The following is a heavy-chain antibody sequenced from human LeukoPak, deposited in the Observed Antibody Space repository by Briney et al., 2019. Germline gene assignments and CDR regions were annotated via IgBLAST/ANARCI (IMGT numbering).Heavy chain of an antibody. CDR3: ARGASDSSGYYPY. D-gene: IGHD3-22*01. CDR1: GGSISSGDYY. J-gene: IGHJ4*02. CDR2: IYYSGST. V-gene: IGHV4-30-4*01. Sequence: SQTLSLTCTVSGGSISSGDYYWIWIRQPPGKGLEWIGYIYYSGSTYYNPSLKSRLTISVDTSKNQFSLNLSSVTAADTAVYYCARGASDSSGYYPYWDQGTLVTVSS.